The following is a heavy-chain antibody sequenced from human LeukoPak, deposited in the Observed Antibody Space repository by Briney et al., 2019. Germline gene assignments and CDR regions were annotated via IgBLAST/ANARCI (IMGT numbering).Heavy chain of an antibody. D-gene: IGHD6-13*01. J-gene: IGHJ5*02. CDR3: ARVRERYSSSWLGATNWFDP. CDR2: IYYSGST. Sequence: SETLSLTCTVSGGSISSGGYYWSWIRQYPGKGLEWIGYIYYSGSTYYNPSLKSRVTISVDTSKNQFSLKLSSVTAADTAVYYCARVRERYSSSWLGATNWFDPWGQGTLVTVSS. V-gene: IGHV4-31*03. CDR1: GGSISSGGYY.